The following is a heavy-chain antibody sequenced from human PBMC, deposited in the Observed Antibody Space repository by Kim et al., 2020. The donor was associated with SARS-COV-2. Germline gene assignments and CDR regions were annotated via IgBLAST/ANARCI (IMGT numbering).Heavy chain of an antibody. D-gene: IGHD5-12*01. CDR3: ARVYYSGFAAAWYGMDV. CDR1: GGSISSSSYY. V-gene: IGHV4-39*07. J-gene: IGHJ6*02. CDR2: IYDSGST. Sequence: SETLSLTCTVSGGSISSSSYYWGWIRQPPGKGLDWIGSIYDSGSTYYNPSPKSRVTISVDTSKNNFSLKLRSVTTADTAVYYCARVYYSGFAAAWYGMDVWGQATTVTVSS.